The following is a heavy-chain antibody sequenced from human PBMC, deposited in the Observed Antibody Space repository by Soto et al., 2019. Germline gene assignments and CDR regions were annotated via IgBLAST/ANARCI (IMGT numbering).Heavy chain of an antibody. CDR2: IKQDGSEK. CDR1: GFTFSSYW. J-gene: IGHJ4*02. V-gene: IGHV3-7*03. D-gene: IGHD2-15*01. CDR3: ARDGGGGTIFDY. Sequence: PVGSLRLSCAASGFTFSSYWMSWVRQAPGKGLEWVANIKQDGSEKYYVDSVKGRFTISRDNAKNSLYLQMNNLRAEDTAVYYCARDGGGGTIFDYWGQGTLVTLSS.